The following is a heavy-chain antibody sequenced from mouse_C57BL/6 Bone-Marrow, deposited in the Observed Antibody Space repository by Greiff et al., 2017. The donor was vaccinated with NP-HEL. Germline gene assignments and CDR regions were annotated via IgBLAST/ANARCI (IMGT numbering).Heavy chain of an antibody. D-gene: IGHD2-5*01. CDR1: GYSFTGYF. J-gene: IGHJ3*01. CDR2: INPYNGDT. V-gene: IGHV1-20*01. CDR3: ARYPYYSNYVGWFAY. Sequence: DVKLVESGPELVKPGDSVKISCKASGYSFTGYFMNWVMQSHGKSLEWIGRINPYNGDTFYNQKFKGKATLTVDKSSSTAHMELRSLTSEDSAVYYCARYPYYSNYVGWFAYWGQGTLVTVSA.